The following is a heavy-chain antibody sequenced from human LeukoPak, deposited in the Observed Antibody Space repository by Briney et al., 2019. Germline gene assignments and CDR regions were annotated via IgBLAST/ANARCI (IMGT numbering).Heavy chain of an antibody. CDR2: IYGGGST. J-gene: IGHJ4*02. D-gene: IGHD1-26*01. CDR1: GFTVSNSY. Sequence: GGSLRLSCAASGFTVSNSYMTWVRQAPWKGLEWVSIIYGGGSTYYADSVKGRFTISRDNSKNTLYLQTNSLRAEDTAVYYCAKSPMGAGSYFDYWGQGTLVTVSS. CDR3: AKSPMGAGSYFDY. V-gene: IGHV3-53*01.